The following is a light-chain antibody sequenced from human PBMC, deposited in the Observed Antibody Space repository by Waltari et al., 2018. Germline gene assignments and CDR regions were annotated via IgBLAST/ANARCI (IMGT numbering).Light chain of an antibody. Sequence: EIVMTQSPVTLSVSPGERATLSCRASQSVYSNLAWYQQKPGQAPRLLIYDASTRATGIPARFTGSGSGTEFTLTISSLQSEDSAVYSCQQYNRWPPITFGQGTRLEIK. V-gene: IGKV3D-15*01. CDR3: QQYNRWPPIT. CDR2: DAS. CDR1: QSVYSN. J-gene: IGKJ5*01.